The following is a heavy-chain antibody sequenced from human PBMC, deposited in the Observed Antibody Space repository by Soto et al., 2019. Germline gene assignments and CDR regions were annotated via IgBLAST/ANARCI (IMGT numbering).Heavy chain of an antibody. V-gene: IGHV3-21*01. CDR3: ARRCEAYDILTGYYKHYHYGMDV. J-gene: IGHJ6*02. CDR1: GFPVSIYS. CDR2: ISISSSYI. Sequence: GGALRLSCAASGFPVSIYSMNLVRQSPGKGLEWVSSISISSSYIYYADSVKGRFTISRDNAKNSLHLQMNSLRAEDTAVYYCARRCEAYDILTGYYKHYHYGMDVWVHGLTFTVS. D-gene: IGHD3-9*01.